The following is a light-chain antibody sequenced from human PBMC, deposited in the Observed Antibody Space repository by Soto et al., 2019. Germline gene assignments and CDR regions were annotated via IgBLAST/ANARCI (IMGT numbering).Light chain of an antibody. CDR1: QGIGTD. J-gene: IGKJ1*01. V-gene: IGKV1-17*01. CDR2: STS. CDR3: LQHYTYPRT. Sequence: DIQMTQSPSSLSASVGDRVTITCRASQGIGTDLGWYRQKPVRAPERLIYSTSSLQSGVPSRFSGSGSGTEFSLTITSLQPEDFGTYYCLQHYTYPRTFGQGTKVEIK.